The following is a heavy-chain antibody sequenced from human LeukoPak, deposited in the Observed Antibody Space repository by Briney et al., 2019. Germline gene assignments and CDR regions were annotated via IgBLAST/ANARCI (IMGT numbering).Heavy chain of an antibody. CDR3: AKAFIETPIDGLGT. V-gene: IGHV3-23*01. J-gene: IGHJ5*02. CDR2: ISGSGGCT. Sequence: GDPLRLSCSASGFTLSSYVMSGVRQAPGRGLEWCSTISGSGGCTYYAEPVQGRFTIYRDKSKNPPYLQTNSLSAEDTAVYFCAKAFIETPIDGLGTWGQGTLATVSS. D-gene: IGHD5-12*01. CDR1: GFTLSSYV.